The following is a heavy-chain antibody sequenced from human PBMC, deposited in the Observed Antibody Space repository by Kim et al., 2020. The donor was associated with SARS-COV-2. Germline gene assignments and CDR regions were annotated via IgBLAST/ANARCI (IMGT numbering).Heavy chain of an antibody. V-gene: IGHV1-2*06. D-gene: IGHD6-6*01. J-gene: IGHJ6*03. CDR3: ARGVIAARPLYYYYYYMDV. CDR2: INPNSVGT. Sequence: ASVKVSCKASGYTFTGYYMHWVRQAPGQGLEWMRRINPNSVGTNYAQKFQGRVTMTRDTSISTAYMELSRLRSDDTAVYYCARGVIAARPLYYYYYYMDVWGRGTTVTVSS. CDR1: GYTFTGYY.